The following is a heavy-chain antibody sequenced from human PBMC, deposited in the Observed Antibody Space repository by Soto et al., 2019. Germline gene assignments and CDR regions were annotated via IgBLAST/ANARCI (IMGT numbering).Heavy chain of an antibody. J-gene: IGHJ5*02. V-gene: IGHV1-2*02. CDR2: ISPNSGGT. Sequence: GASVKVSCKASGYSFTGYYIHWVRQAPGQGLEWMGWISPNSGGTNYAQKFQGRVTMTRDTSTSTAYMELSSLRSDDTAVYYCARDPLRYFDWPTPLRWFDLWGQGTLVTVS. CDR1: GYSFTGYY. D-gene: IGHD3-9*01. CDR3: ARDPLRYFDWPTPLRWFDL.